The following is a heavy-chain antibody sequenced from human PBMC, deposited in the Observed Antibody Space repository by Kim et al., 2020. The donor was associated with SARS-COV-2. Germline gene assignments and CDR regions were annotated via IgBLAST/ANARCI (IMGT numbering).Heavy chain of an antibody. D-gene: IGHD5-12*01. Sequence: ASVKVSCKASGYTFTGYYMHWVRQAPGQGLEWMGWINPNSGGTNYAQKFQGRVTMTRDTSISTAYMELSRLRSDDTAVYYCASGSRYSGYVGGPFYYYYGMDVWGQGTTVTVSS. CDR2: INPNSGGT. CDR1: GYTFTGYY. J-gene: IGHJ6*02. CDR3: ASGSRYSGYVGGPFYYYYGMDV. V-gene: IGHV1-2*02.